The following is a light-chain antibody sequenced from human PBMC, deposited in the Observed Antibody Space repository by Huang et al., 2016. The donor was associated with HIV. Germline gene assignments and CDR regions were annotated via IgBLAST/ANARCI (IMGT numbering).Light chain of an antibody. CDR2: LGD. Sequence: DIVMTQSLLPLPVTPGEPASISCRSSQSLLDGNGHNYMVWYLQKPGQSPQILLSLGDYRASGVPGRLSGSGSGTDFLLKINRVEAEDVGVYYCMQALQTPWTFGQGTKLEIK. CDR1: QSLLDGNGHNY. CDR3: MQALQTPWT. V-gene: IGKV2-28*01. J-gene: IGKJ1*01.